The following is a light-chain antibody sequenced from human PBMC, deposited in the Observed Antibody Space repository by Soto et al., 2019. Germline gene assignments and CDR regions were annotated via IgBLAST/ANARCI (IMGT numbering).Light chain of an antibody. V-gene: IGKV1-27*01. J-gene: IGKJ4*01. CDR2: DAS. Sequence: DLQMTQSPPSLSASVGDRVTVTCRASRDIGHSLAWYQHRPGKSPRLLIYDASTLQSEVPARFSGSGSGTKFTLAINSLRPEDVATYYCQNYDNAPLTFGGGTKVEVK. CDR1: RDIGHS. CDR3: QNYDNAPLT.